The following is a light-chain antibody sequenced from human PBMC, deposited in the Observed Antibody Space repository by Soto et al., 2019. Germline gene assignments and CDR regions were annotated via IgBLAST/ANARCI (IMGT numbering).Light chain of an antibody. CDR3: SSYTSRTTFVI. V-gene: IGLV2-14*01. Sequence: QSALTQPASVSGSPGQSITISCTGTSSDIGGYNYVSWYQHHPGKAPKLMIYEVSNRPSGVSNRFSGSKSGNTASLIISGLQAEDEADYHCSSYTSRTTFVIFGGGTKLTVL. CDR1: SSDIGGYNY. J-gene: IGLJ2*01. CDR2: EVS.